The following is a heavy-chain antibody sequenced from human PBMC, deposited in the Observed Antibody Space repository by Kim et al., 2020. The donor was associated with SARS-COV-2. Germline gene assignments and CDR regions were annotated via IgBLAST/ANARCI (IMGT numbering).Heavy chain of an antibody. D-gene: IGHD6-19*01. CDR1: GYTFTSYG. CDR3: ARDRQQWLVGGDWFDP. V-gene: IGHV1-18*01. J-gene: IGHJ5*02. Sequence: ASVKVSCKASGYTFTSYGISWVRQAPGQGLEWMGWISAYNGNTNYAQKLQGRVTMTTDTSTSTAYMELRSLRSDDTAVYYCARDRQQWLVGGDWFDPWGQGTLVTVSS. CDR2: ISAYNGNT.